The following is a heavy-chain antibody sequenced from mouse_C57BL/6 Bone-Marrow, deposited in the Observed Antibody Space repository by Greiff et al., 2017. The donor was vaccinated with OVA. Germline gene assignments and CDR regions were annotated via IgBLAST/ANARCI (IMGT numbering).Heavy chain of an antibody. CDR2: IYWDDDK. Sequence: QVTLKESGPGILQSSQTLSLTCSFSGFSLSTSGMGVSWIRQPSGQGLEWLAHIYWDDDKRYHPSLKSRLTISKDTSRNQVFLKITSVDTADTATYCCARRANWEGGFAYWGQGTLVTVSA. D-gene: IGHD4-1*01. CDR3: ARRANWEGGFAY. CDR1: GFSLSTSGMG. J-gene: IGHJ3*01. V-gene: IGHV8-12*01.